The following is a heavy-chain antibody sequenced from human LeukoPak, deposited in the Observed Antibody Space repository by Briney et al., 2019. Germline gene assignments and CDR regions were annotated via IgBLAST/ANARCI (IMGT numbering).Heavy chain of an antibody. Sequence: SETLSLTCAVYGGSFSGYYWSWIRQPPGKGLEWIGEINHSGSTNYNPSLKSRVTISVDTSKNQFSLKLSSVTAADTAVYYCARGSSGWRKYYYYYYMDVWGKGTTVTVSS. CDR1: GGSFSGYY. J-gene: IGHJ6*03. D-gene: IGHD6-19*01. CDR2: INHSGST. CDR3: ARGSSGWRKYYYYYYMDV. V-gene: IGHV4-34*01.